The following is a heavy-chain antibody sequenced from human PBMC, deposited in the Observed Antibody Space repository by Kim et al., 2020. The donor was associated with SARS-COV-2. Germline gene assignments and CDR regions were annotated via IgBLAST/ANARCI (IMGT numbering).Heavy chain of an antibody. CDR1: GFTFDDYA. V-gene: IGHV3-9*01. J-gene: IGHJ2*01. Sequence: GGSLRLSCAASGFTFDDYAMHWVRQAPGKGLEWVSGISWNSGSIGYADSVKGRFTISRDNAKNSLYLQMNSLRAEDTALYYCAKDRRDGYNFRWYFDLWGRGTLVTVSS. D-gene: IGHD5-12*01. CDR3: AKDRRDGYNFRWYFDL. CDR2: ISWNSGSI.